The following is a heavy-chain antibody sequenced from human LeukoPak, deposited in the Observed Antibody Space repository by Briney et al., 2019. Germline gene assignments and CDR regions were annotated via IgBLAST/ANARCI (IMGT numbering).Heavy chain of an antibody. Sequence: PSETLSLTCTVSGGSISSGSYYWSWIRQPAGKGLEWIGRIYTSGSTNYNPSLKSRVTISVDTSKNQFSLKLSSVTAAGTAVYYCARELISRYSSSWYYFDYWGQGTLVTVSS. CDR3: ARELISRYSSSWYYFDY. V-gene: IGHV4-61*02. CDR1: GGSISSGSYY. D-gene: IGHD6-13*01. CDR2: IYTSGST. J-gene: IGHJ4*02.